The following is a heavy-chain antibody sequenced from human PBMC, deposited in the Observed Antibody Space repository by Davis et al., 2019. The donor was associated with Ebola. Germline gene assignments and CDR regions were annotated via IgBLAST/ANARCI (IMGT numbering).Heavy chain of an antibody. CDR3: AGCGVPDWFDP. CDR2: INPSGGST. D-gene: IGHD3-10*01. J-gene: IGHJ5*02. Sequence: ASVKVSCKASGHTFTSYYMHWVRQAPGQGLEWMGIINPSGGSTSYAQKFQGRVTMTRDTSTSTVYMELSSLRSEDTAVYYCAGCGVPDWFDPWGQGTLVTVSS. V-gene: IGHV1-46*01. CDR1: GHTFTSYY.